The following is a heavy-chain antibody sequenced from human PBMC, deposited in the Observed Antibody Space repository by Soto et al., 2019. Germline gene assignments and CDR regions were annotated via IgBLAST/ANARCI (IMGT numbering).Heavy chain of an antibody. J-gene: IGHJ4*02. CDR1: GFTFSSYG. V-gene: IGHV3-30*18. CDR2: ISYDGSNK. D-gene: IGHD3-9*01. CDR3: AKGQYYDILTGYYGIYYFDY. Sequence: GGSLRLSCAASGFTFSSYGMHWVRQAPGKGLEWVAVISYDGSNKYYADSVKGRFTISRDNSKNTLYLQMNSLRAEDTAVYYCAKGQYYDILTGYYGIYYFDYWGQGTLVTVSS.